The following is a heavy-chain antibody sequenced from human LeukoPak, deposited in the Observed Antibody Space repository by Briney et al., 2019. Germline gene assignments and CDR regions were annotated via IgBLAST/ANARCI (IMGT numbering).Heavy chain of an antibody. V-gene: IGHV3-7*01. D-gene: IGHD6-19*01. J-gene: IGHJ4*02. CDR2: IGQDGSEN. CDR1: GFTFSDYW. Sequence: KPGGSLRLSCAASGFTFSDYWMNWVRQAPGEGLGWVASIGQDGSENYYVDSVKGRFTISRDNAKNSLYLQINSLRVEDTAVYYCATGGGWYFDYWGQGALITASS. CDR3: ATGGGWYFDY.